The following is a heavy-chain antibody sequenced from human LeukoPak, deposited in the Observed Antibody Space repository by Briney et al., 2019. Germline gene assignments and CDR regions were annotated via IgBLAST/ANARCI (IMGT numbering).Heavy chain of an antibody. CDR2: INPYSGDT. D-gene: IGHD6-13*01. Sequence: GASVKVSCTGSGYTFTGYHIHWVRQAPGQGREWMGRINPYSGDTNFAQKFQGRVTMTRDTSITTAYMDLSSLTPDDTAVYFCARDQGSLTRSWYTGYWGQGTQVTVSS. J-gene: IGHJ4*02. V-gene: IGHV1-2*02. CDR3: ARDQGSLTRSWYTGY. CDR1: GYTFTGYH.